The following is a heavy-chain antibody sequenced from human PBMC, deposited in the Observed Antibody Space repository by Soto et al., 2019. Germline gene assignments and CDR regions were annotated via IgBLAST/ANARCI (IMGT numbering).Heavy chain of an antibody. V-gene: IGHV3-30-3*01. Sequence: QVQLVESGGGVVQPGRSLRLSCAASGFTFSSYAMHWVRQAPGKGLEWVAVISYDGSNKYYADSVKGRFTISRDNSKNTLYLQMNSLRAEDTAVYYCARVPSADDYWGQGTLVTVSS. CDR3: ARVPSADDY. CDR2: ISYDGSNK. J-gene: IGHJ4*02. CDR1: GFTFSSYA.